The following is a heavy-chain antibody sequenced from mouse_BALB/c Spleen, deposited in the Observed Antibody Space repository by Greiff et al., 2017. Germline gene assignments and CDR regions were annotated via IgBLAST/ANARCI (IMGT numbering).Heavy chain of an antibody. Sequence: QVQLKESGPGLVAPSQSLSITCTVSGFSLTSYGVHWVRQPPGKGLEWLGVIWTDGSTNYNSALMSRLSISKDNSKSQVFLKMNSLQTDDTAMYYCARASITTVVHYYAMDYWGQGTSVTVSS. CDR2: IWTDGST. D-gene: IGHD1-1*01. CDR3: ARASITTVVHYYAMDY. V-gene: IGHV2-9*02. CDR1: GFSLTSYG. J-gene: IGHJ4*01.